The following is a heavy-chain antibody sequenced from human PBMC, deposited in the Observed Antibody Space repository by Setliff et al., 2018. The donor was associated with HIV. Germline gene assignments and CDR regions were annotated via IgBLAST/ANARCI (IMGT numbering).Heavy chain of an antibody. Sequence: PSETLSLTCTVSGGSISTSYWNWIRQPPGKGLEWIAYIYISGTTNYNPYLKSRVTISLDTSRNQFSLKLGSVTAADTAMYYCAREHCSGGSCNGFDIWGQGTMVTVSS. CDR3: AREHCSGGSCNGFDI. J-gene: IGHJ3*02. CDR1: GGSISTSY. V-gene: IGHV4-4*09. D-gene: IGHD2-15*01. CDR2: IYISGTT.